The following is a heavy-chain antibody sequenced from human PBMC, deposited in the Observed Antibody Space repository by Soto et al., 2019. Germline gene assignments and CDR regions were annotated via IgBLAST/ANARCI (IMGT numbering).Heavy chain of an antibody. Sequence: SETLSLTCTVSGGSISSYYWSWIRQPPGKGLEWIGYIYYSGSTNYNPSLKSRVTISVDTSKNQFSLKLSSVTAADTAVYYCARVRRHGYHNSFDYWGQGTLVTVYS. D-gene: IGHD5-12*01. J-gene: IGHJ4*02. CDR3: ARVRRHGYHNSFDY. CDR2: IYYSGST. V-gene: IGHV4-59*01. CDR1: GGSISSYY.